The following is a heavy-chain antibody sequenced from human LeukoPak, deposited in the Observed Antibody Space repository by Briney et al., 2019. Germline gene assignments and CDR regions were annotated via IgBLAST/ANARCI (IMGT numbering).Heavy chain of an antibody. CDR2: IGDSSRSI. CDR1: GFTFSPYA. CDR3: AREGGVLGEAFDV. D-gene: IGHD3-10*01. Sequence: GGSLRLSCAASGFTFSPYAMDWVHQAPGKGLEWVSSIGDSSRSIFYADSVKGRFTISRDNAKNSLYLQMNSLRAEDTAVYYCAREGGVLGEAFDVWGQGTMVTISS. J-gene: IGHJ3*01. V-gene: IGHV3-21*01.